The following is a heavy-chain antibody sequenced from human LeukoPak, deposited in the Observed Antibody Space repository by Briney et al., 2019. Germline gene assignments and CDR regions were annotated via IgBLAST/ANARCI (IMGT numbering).Heavy chain of an antibody. D-gene: IGHD3-22*01. CDR3: AQIVPYYYDSSGYYYYFDY. Sequence: KESGPTLVKPTHTLTLTCTFSGFSLSTSGVGVGWIRQPPGKALEWLALIYWNDDKRYSPSLKSRLTITKDTSKTQVVLTMTNMDPVDTATYYCAQIVPYYYDSSGYYYYFDYWGQGTLVTVSS. J-gene: IGHJ4*02. CDR1: GFSLSTSGVG. V-gene: IGHV2-5*01. CDR2: IYWNDDK.